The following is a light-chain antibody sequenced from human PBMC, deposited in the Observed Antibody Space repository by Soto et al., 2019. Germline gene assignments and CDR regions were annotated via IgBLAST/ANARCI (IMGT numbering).Light chain of an antibody. V-gene: IGLV2-14*01. CDR1: SSDVGGHDS. CDR3: TPYTSASTYV. J-gene: IGLJ1*01. Sequence: QSALTQPASVSGSPGQSIAISCTGTSSDVGGHDSVSWYQQHPGKAPKLMIYNVSNRPSGVSNRFSGSKSGNTASLTISGLLAEDEADYFCTPYTSASTYVFGAGTRVTDL. CDR2: NVS.